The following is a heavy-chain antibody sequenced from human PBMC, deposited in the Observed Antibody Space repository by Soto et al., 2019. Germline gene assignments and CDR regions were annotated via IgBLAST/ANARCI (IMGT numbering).Heavy chain of an antibody. CDR1: GFTFSSYG. J-gene: IGHJ4*02. CDR2: ISYDGSNK. D-gene: IGHD4-17*01. Sequence: PGGSLRPSCAASGFTFSSYGMHWVRQAPGKGLEWVAVISYDGSNKYYADSVKGRFTISRDNSKNTLYLQMNSLRAEDTAVYYCAKDFFGTTVTTWRGRVFDYWGQGTLVTVSS. CDR3: AKDFFGTTVTTWRGRVFDY. V-gene: IGHV3-30*18.